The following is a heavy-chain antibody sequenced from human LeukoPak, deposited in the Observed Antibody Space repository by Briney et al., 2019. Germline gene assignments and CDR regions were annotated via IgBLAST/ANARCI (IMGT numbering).Heavy chain of an antibody. D-gene: IGHD1-26*01. CDR2: MNPKSGNT. V-gene: IGHV1-8*03. Sequence: GASVKDSCKASGYTFTSYDINWVGQPTGQGLEWMGWMNPKSGNTGYARKFQGRVTITRNTSIGTAYMELSSLRSEDTAVYYCARGGEYSGSYYDWFDPWGQGTLVTVSS. J-gene: IGHJ5*02. CDR3: ARGGEYSGSYYDWFDP. CDR1: GYTFTSYD.